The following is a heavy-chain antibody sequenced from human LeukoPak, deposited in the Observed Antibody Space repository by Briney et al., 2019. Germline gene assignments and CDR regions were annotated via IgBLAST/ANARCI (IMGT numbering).Heavy chain of an antibody. D-gene: IGHD3-10*01. CDR3: ARSTVVRDTIEHFYYYMDV. V-gene: IGHV3-23*01. CDR2: ISGSGDST. J-gene: IGHJ6*03. Sequence: QPGGSLRLSCAASGFTFSSYAMTWVRQAPGKGLECVSAISGSGDSTSYADSVKGRFTISRDNSKNTLYLQMNSLRAEDAAIFYCARSTVVRDTIEHFYYYMDVWGKGTTVTVSS. CDR1: GFTFSSYA.